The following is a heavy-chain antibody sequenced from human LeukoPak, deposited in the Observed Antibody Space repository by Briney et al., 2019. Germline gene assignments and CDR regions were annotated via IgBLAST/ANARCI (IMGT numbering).Heavy chain of an antibody. J-gene: IGHJ6*02. V-gene: IGHV4-39*01. CDR1: GGSISSSGYY. CDR3: ARQWETTVLYYYYGMDV. D-gene: IGHD4-17*01. Sequence: SETLSLTCTVSGGSISSSGYYWGWIRQPPGTGLEWVGSIYYSGSTYYNPSLKSRVTISVDTSKNQFSLKLSSVTAADTAVYYCARQWETTVLYYYYGMDVWGQGTTVTVSS. CDR2: IYYSGST.